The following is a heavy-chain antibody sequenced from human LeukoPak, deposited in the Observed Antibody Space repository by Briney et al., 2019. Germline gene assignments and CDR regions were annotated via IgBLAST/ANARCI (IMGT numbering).Heavy chain of an antibody. J-gene: IGHJ4*02. D-gene: IGHD1-20*01. CDR2: ISSSSSYI. Sequence: PGGSLRLSCAASGLTFSSYSMNWVRQAPGKGLEWVSSISSSSSYIYYADSVKGRFTISRDNAKNSLYLQMNSLRAEDMAVYYCARADNWNDYNYWGQGTLVTVSS. CDR1: GLTFSSYS. V-gene: IGHV3-21*01. CDR3: ARADNWNDYNY.